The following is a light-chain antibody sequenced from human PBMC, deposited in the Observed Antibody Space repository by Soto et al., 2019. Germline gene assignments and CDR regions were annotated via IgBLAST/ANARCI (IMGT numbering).Light chain of an antibody. CDR2: EVT. CDR3: SSYTSGSTVI. Sequence: QSALTQPASVSGSPGQSITISCTGSGRDIGAYDYVSWYQHHPGKAPKLLIYEVTNRPAEVSNRFSGSKSGITASLTISGLQSEDEADYYCSSYTSGSTVIFGGGTKLTVL. CDR1: GRDIGAYDY. J-gene: IGLJ2*01. V-gene: IGLV2-14*01.